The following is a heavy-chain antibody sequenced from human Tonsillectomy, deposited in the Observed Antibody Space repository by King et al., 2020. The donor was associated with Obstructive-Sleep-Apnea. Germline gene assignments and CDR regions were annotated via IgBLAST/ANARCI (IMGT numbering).Heavy chain of an antibody. CDR3: ARDDGGCSGGSCPD. D-gene: IGHD2-15*01. V-gene: IGHV4-59*01. J-gene: IGHJ4*02. CDR1: GGSISDYY. Sequence: VQLQESGPGLVKPSETLSLTCTVSGGSISDYYWSWIRQPPGKGLEWIGYIYYSGSTNYNPSLKSRVTISVDTSKNQFSLKLSSVTAADTAVYYCARDDGGCSGGSCPDWGKGTLVTVSS. CDR2: IYYSGST.